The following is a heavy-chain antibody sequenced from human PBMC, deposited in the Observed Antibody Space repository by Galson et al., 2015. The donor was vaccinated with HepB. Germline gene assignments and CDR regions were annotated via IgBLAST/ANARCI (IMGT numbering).Heavy chain of an antibody. Sequence: QSGAEVKKPGESLRISCKGSGYRFSNYWIGWVRQMPGKGLEWMGLIHPSDSDSRYSPSFQGPATFSADKSISTAYLQWSSLTASDTAMYYCARLSEDDDESSGYLDYWGQGTLVTVSS. CDR3: ARLSEDDDESSGYLDY. D-gene: IGHD3-22*01. CDR1: GYRFSNYW. J-gene: IGHJ4*02. V-gene: IGHV5-51*01. CDR2: IHPSDSDS.